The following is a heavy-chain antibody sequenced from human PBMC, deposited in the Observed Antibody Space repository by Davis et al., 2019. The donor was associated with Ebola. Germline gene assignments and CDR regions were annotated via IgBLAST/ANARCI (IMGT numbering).Heavy chain of an antibody. J-gene: IGHJ4*02. D-gene: IGHD3-16*02. Sequence: GESLKISCAASGFTFSSYAMSWVRQAPGKGLEWVSAISGSGGSTYYADSVKGRFTISRDNSKNTLYLQMNSLRAEDTAVYYCAKDRGGFGGVIAVLDYWGQGTLVTVSS. CDR2: ISGSGGST. CDR1: GFTFSSYA. CDR3: AKDRGGFGGVIAVLDY. V-gene: IGHV3-23*01.